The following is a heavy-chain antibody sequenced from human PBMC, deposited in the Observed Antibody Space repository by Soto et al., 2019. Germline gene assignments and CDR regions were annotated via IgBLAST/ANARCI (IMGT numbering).Heavy chain of an antibody. CDR3: ARKGDTYYYAMDV. J-gene: IGHJ6*02. Sequence: QVTLKESGPVLVKPTETLTLTCAVSGFSLSNAKMGVSWIRQPPGKALEWLAHIFSNDEESYSTSLKSRLTISKDTSKGQVVLTMTDXDPVDTATYYCARKGDTYYYAMDVWGHGITVTVSS. CDR2: IFSNDEE. V-gene: IGHV2-26*01. CDR1: GFSLSNAKMG. D-gene: IGHD1-26*01.